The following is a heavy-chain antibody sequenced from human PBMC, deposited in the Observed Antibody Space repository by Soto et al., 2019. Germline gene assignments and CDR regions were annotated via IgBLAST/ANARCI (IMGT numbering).Heavy chain of an antibody. V-gene: IGHV4-34*01. Sequence: PWETLSLTCAVYGGSFSGYYWSWIRQPPGKGLEWIGEINHSGSTNYNPSLKSRVTISVDTSKNQFSLKLSSVTAADTAVYYCARGNWFDPWGQGTLVTVSS. CDR2: INHSGST. CDR1: GGSFSGYY. J-gene: IGHJ5*02. CDR3: ARGNWFDP.